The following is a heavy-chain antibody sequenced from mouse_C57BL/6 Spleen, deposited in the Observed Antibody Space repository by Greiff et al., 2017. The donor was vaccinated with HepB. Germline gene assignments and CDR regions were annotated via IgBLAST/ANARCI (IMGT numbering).Heavy chain of an antibody. D-gene: IGHD1-1*01. CDR1: GYTFTSYW. J-gene: IGHJ3*01. CDR2: IDPSDSET. CDR3: ARWGGSSFAWFAY. V-gene: IGHV1-52*01. Sequence: VQLQQPGAELVRPGSSVKLSCKASGYTFTSYWMHWVKQRPIQGLEWIGNIDPSDSETHSNQKFKDKATLTVDKSSSTAYMQLSSLTSEDSAVYYCARWGGSSFAWFAYWGQGTLVTVSA.